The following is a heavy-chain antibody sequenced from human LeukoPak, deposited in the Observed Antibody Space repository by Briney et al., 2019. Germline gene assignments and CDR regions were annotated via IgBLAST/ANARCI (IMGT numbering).Heavy chain of an antibody. D-gene: IGHD6-13*01. J-gene: IGHJ6*02. CDR1: GYTFTSYY. V-gene: IGHV1-46*01. CDR3: ARAAAGTFVFDYYYYGMDV. Sequence: ASVKVSCKASGYTFTSYYMHWVRQAPGQGLEWMGIINPSGGSTSYAQKFQGRVTMTRDTSTSTVYMELRSLRSDDTAVYYCARAAAGTFVFDYYYYGMDVWGQGTTVTVSS. CDR2: INPSGGST.